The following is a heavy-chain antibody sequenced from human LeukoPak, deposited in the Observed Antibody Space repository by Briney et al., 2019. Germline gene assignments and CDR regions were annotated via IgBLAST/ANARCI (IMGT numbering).Heavy chain of an antibody. CDR1: GGSISSSSYY. CDR2: IYYSGST. CDR3: ARIYYYDSSGYYLYYYYYYMDV. V-gene: IGHV4-39*01. J-gene: IGHJ6*03. Sequence: KPSETLSLTCTVSGGSISSSSYYWGWIRQPPGKGLEWIGSIYYSGSTYYNPSLKSQVTISVDTSKNQFSLKLSSVTAADTAVYYCARIYYYDSSGYYLYYYYYYMDVWGKGTTVTISS. D-gene: IGHD3-22*01.